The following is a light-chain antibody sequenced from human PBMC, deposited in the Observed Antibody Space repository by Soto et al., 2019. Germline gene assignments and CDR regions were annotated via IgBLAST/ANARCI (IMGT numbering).Light chain of an antibody. Sequence: EIVMTQSPATLSVSPGERVTLSCRASQSVSSNLAWYQQKPGQAPRLLIYGASTRATGIPARFSGSGSGTEFTLTISSLQSEDFAVYYCQQYNNWRPYTFGQGTKLEIK. J-gene: IGKJ2*01. CDR3: QQYNNWRPYT. CDR1: QSVSSN. V-gene: IGKV3-15*01. CDR2: GAS.